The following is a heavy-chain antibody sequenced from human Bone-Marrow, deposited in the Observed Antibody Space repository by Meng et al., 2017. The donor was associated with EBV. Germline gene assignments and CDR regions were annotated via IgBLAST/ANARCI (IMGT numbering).Heavy chain of an antibody. V-gene: IGHV1-2*02. J-gene: IGHJ4*02. CDR1: GYTFTGYY. D-gene: IGHD5-12*01. CDR3: AMGLATDFDY. Sequence: QGQRVQAGAEVKKPGASVKVSCKASGYTFTGYYIHWVRQAPGQGLEWVGWINPNSGGTNYAEKFQGRVTMTRDTSITTAFMELSSLKSDDTAVYYCAMGLATDFDYWGQGTLVTVSS. CDR2: INPNSGGT.